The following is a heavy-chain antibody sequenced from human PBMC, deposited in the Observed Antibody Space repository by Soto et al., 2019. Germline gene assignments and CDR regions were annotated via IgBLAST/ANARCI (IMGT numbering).Heavy chain of an antibody. CDR3: AKESPPEYYYDSSGYFDY. CDR2: ISDRGDTT. CDR1: GFTISSYA. V-gene: IGHV3-23*01. J-gene: IGHJ4*02. Sequence: LRLSFAASGFTISSYAMSWVRQAPGKGLEWVSAISDRGDTTHYADSVKGRFTISRDTSKNTLYLQMNTLRAEDTAVYYCAKESPPEYYYDSSGYFDYWGQGTLVTVSS. D-gene: IGHD3-22*01.